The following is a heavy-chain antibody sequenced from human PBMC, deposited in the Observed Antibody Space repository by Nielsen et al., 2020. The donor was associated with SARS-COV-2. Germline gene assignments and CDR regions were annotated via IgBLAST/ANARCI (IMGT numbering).Heavy chain of an antibody. J-gene: IGHJ3*02. CDR1: GFTFSNAW. D-gene: IGHD3-10*01. Sequence: GESLKISCAASGFTFSNAWMSWVRQAPGKGLEWVGRIKSKTDGGTTDYAAPVKGRFTISRDDSKNTLYLQMNSLKTEDTAVYYCTTHGRGYAFDIWGQGTMVTVSS. V-gene: IGHV3-15*01. CDR2: IKSKTDGGTT. CDR3: TTHGRGYAFDI.